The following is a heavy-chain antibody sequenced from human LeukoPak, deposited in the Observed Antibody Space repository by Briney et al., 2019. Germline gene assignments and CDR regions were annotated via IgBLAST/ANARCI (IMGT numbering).Heavy chain of an antibody. CDR3: ARGGCSGGDCYSYWFDP. D-gene: IGHD2-15*01. V-gene: IGHV3-7*01. J-gene: IGHJ5*02. CDR1: GFTFSSYW. CDR2: IKQDGSEN. Sequence: QPGGSLRLSCAASGFTFSSYWMSWVRQAPGKGLEWVANIKQDGSENYYVDSVKGRFTISRDNAKNSLYLQMNSLRADDTAVYYCARGGCSGGDCYSYWFDPWGQGTLVTVSS.